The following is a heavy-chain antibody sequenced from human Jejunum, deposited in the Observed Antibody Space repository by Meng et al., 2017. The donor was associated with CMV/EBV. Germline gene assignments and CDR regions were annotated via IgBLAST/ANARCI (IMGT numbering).Heavy chain of an antibody. V-gene: IGHV1-18*01. CDR1: GYSFTTFD. CDR3: ARGLIAALVDY. D-gene: IGHD6-25*01. Sequence: KASGYSFTTFDISWVRQAPGQGLEWMGWISTDNGKTNYAPNLQGRVTMTTDTSTSTAYLELRGLRSDDTALYFCARGLIAALVDYWGQGTLVTVSS. J-gene: IGHJ4*02. CDR2: ISTDNGKT.